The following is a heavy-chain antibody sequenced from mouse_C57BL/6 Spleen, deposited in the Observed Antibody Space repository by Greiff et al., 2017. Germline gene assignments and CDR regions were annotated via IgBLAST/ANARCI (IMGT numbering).Heavy chain of an antibody. J-gene: IGHJ3*01. CDR2: IYPGSGST. Sequence: QVQLQQSGAELVKPGASVKMSCKASGYTFTSYWITWVKQRPGQGLEWIGDIYPGSGSTNYNEKFKSKATLTVDTSSSTAYMQLSSLTSEDSAVYYCARLSWDDYDPFAYWGQGTLVTVSA. CDR1: GYTFTSYW. D-gene: IGHD2-4*01. CDR3: ARLSWDDYDPFAY. V-gene: IGHV1-55*01.